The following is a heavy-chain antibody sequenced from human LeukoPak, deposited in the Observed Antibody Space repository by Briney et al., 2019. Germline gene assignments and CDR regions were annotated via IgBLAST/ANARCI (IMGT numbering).Heavy chain of an antibody. J-gene: IGHJ4*02. Sequence: PGGSLRLSCEASGFTFSNYAMTWVRQAPGKGLEWVSAISGSGGDTYYADSVKGRFTNSRDNSRNTLYLQMNSLGAEDTALYYCAKGRGRVSPDYWGQGTLVTVSS. CDR3: AKGRGRVSPDY. CDR2: ISGSGGDT. V-gene: IGHV3-23*01. CDR1: GFTFSNYA.